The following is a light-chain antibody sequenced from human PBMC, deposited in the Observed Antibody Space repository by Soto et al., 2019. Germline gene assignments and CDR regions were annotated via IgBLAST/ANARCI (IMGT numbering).Light chain of an antibody. CDR3: QQYDSYPLT. CDR2: KAS. CDR1: QSISSW. Sequence: DIQMTQSPSTLSASVGDRVTITCRASQSISSWLAWYQQKPGKAPNLLIYKASTLESGVPSRFSGSGSGTEFTLTVGSLQPDDFATYYCQQYDSYPLTFGGGTKVEIK. J-gene: IGKJ4*01. V-gene: IGKV1-5*03.